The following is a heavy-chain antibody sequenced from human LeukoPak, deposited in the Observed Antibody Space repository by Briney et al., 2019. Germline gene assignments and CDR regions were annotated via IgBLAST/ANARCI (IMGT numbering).Heavy chain of an antibody. CDR1: GCIITSYW. D-gene: IGHD5-18*01. CDR2: IDSSEAYS. V-gene: IGHV5-10-1*01. CDR3: ARHVVRGYSYGFDY. J-gene: IGHJ4*02. Sequence: GGALQSSCKGSGCIITSYWIRGGRRLAGKGLEGMGRIDSSEAYSNYRPYFQGHVTISADKTNNTAYLQWSSLKASDTAMYYCARHVVRGYSYGFDYWGQGTLVTVSS.